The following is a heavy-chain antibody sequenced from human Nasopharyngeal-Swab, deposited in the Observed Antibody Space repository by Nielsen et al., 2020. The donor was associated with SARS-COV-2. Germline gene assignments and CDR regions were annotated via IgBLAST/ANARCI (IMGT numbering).Heavy chain of an antibody. V-gene: IGHV4-34*01. CDR1: GGSISGYY. CDR3: ARGAGSSGWYVVDY. D-gene: IGHD6-19*01. J-gene: IGHJ4*02. Sequence: SETLSLTCAVYGGSISGYYWSWIRQPPGKGLEWIGEISHYGSTNYNPSLKSRVTISVDTSKNQFSLKLSSVTAADTAVYYCARGAGSSGWYVVDYWGQGTLVTVSS. CDR2: ISHYGST.